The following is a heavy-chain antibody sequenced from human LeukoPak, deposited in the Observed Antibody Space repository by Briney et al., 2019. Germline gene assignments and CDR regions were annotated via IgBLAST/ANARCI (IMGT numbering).Heavy chain of an antibody. J-gene: IGHJ4*02. CDR2: INPNSGGT. D-gene: IGHD6-19*01. CDR1: GYTLTELS. CDR3: ARTRYSSGWYGSLRPYYSDY. V-gene: IGHV1-2*06. Sequence: ASVKVSCKVSGYTLTELSMHWVRQAPGQGLEWMGRINPNSGGTNYAQKFQGRVTMTRDTSISTAYMELSRLRSDDTAVYYCARTRYSSGWYGSLRPYYSDYWGQGTLVTVSS.